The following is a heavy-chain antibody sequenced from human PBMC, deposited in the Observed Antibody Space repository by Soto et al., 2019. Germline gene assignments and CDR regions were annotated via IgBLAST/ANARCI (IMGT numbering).Heavy chain of an antibody. V-gene: IGHV4-31*03. CDR2: IYYSGST. J-gene: IGHJ5*02. Sequence: QVQLQESGPGLVKPSQTLSLTCTVSGGSISSGGYYWSWIRQHPGKGLEWIGYIYYSGSTYYNPSLKSRVTISVDTSENQFSLELGFVTAADTAVYYCARDCGLRYFVWFDPWGQGTLVTVSS. CDR1: GGSISSGGYY. D-gene: IGHD3-9*01. CDR3: ARDCGLRYFVWFDP.